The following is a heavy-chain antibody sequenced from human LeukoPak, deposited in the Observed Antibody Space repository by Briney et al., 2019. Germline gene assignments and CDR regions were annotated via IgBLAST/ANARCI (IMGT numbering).Heavy chain of an antibody. CDR1: GGTFSSYA. CDR3: ARDNVRVAVAGTWYFDY. CDR2: IIPIFGTA. D-gene: IGHD6-19*01. J-gene: IGHJ4*02. Sequence: ASVKVSCKASGGTFSSYAISWVRQAPGQGLEWMGGIIPIFGTANYAQKFQGRVTITADKSTSTAYMELSSLRSEDTAVYYCARDNVRVAVAGTWYFDYWGQGTLVTVSS. V-gene: IGHV1-69*06.